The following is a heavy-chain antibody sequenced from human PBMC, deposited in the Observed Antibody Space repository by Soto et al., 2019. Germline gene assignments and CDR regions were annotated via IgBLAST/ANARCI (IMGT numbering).Heavy chain of an antibody. V-gene: IGHV3-23*01. CDR3: AKDKDSVRLGEGAFDI. J-gene: IGHJ3*02. CDR1: GFTFSSYA. D-gene: IGHD3-16*01. Sequence: GGSLRLSCAASGFTFSSYAMSWVRQAPGKGLEWVSAISGSGGSTYYADSVKGRFTISRDNSKNTLYLQMNSLRAEDTAVYYCAKDKDSVRLGEGAFDIWGQGTMVTVSS. CDR2: ISGSGGST.